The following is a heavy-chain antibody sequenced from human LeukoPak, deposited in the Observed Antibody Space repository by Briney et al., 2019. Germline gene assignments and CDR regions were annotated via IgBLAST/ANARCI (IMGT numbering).Heavy chain of an antibody. J-gene: IGHJ5*02. CDR3: ARTVGWLQFGFAIYH. D-gene: IGHD5-24*01. CDR2: SDYSGNT. CDR1: GGSVNSYY. V-gene: IGHV4-59*02. Sequence: SETLSLICTVSGGSVNSYYWSWIRQPPGKGLEWLGYSDYSGNTNYSPSLQSGLTISVDTSKNQFSLKLTSVTAADTATYYCARTVGWLQFGFAIYHWGQGPLATVSS.